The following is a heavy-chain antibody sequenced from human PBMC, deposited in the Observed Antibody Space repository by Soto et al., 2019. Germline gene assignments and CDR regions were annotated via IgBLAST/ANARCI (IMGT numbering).Heavy chain of an antibody. CDR1: GYSFTSYW. V-gene: IGHV5-51*01. J-gene: IGHJ4*02. Sequence: GESLKISCKGSGYSFTSYWIGWVRQMPGKGLEWMGIIYPGDSDTRYSPSFQGQVTISADKSISTAYLQWSSLKASDTAMYYCARAPVQXSKSLRSLPLQFDYWGQGTLVTAPQ. CDR3: ARAPVQXSKSLRSLPLQFDY. CDR2: IYPGDSDT. D-gene: IGHD1-1*01.